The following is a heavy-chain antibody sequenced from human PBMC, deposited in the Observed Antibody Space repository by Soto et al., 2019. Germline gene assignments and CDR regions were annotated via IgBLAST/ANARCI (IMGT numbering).Heavy chain of an antibody. D-gene: IGHD3-3*01. CDR3: AKAGTIFGVVMNNWFDP. J-gene: IGHJ5*02. V-gene: IGHV3-23*01. CDR2: INGNDGST. Sequence: GGSLRLSCAASGFTFSSYAMSWVRQAPGKGLEWVSTINGNDGSTYYADSVKGRFTISRDNSKNTLYLQMNSLRVEDTAVYYCAKAGTIFGVVMNNWFDPWGQGTLVTVSS. CDR1: GFTFSSYA.